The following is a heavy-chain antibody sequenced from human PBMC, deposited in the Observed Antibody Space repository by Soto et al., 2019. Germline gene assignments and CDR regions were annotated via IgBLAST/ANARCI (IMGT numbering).Heavy chain of an antibody. CDR2: IIPILGIA. CDR1: GGTFSSYT. J-gene: IGHJ4*02. D-gene: IGHD2-21*01. CDR3: ARGEGDGCELDY. V-gene: IGHV1-69*02. Sequence: QVQLVQSGAEVKKPGSSVKVSCKASGGTFSSYTISWVRQAPGPGLEGMGRIIPILGIANYAQKLQGRVTITADKSKRTAYLELSRLRSEDTAVYYCARGEGDGCELDYWGQGSLVTVSS.